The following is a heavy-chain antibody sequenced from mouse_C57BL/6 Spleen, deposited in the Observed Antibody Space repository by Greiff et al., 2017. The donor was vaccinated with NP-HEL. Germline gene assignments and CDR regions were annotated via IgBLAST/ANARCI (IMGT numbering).Heavy chain of an antibody. CDR3: VREGYSRGAWFAY. CDR2: IRSKSNNYAT. D-gene: IGHD3-1*01. V-gene: IGHV10-1*01. CDR1: GFSFNTYA. J-gene: IGHJ3*01. Sequence: GGGLVQPKGSLKLSCAASGFSFNTYAMNWVRQAPGKGLEWVARIRSKSNNYATYYADSVKDRFTISRDDSESMLYLQMNNLKTEDTAMYYCVREGYSRGAWFAYWGQGTLVTVSA.